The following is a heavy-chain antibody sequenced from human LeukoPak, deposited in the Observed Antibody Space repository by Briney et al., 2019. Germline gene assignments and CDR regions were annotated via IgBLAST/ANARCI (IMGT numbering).Heavy chain of an antibody. CDR2: ISGSGVST. Sequence: GGSLRLSCAASGFTFSSYAMSWVRQAPGKGLEWVSTISGSGVSTYYADSVKGRFTISRDNSKNTLYLQMNSLRAEDTAVYYCAKANSCDYVRNVCGMDVWGQGTTVTVSS. J-gene: IGHJ6*02. V-gene: IGHV3-23*01. D-gene: IGHD4-17*01. CDR3: AKANSCDYVRNVCGMDV. CDR1: GFTFSSYA.